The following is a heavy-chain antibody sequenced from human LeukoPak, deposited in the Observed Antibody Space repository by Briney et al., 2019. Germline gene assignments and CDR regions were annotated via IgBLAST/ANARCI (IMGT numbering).Heavy chain of an antibody. CDR3: ARDLGMTSMDI. D-gene: IGHD2-21*02. CDR2: INSDGSST. CDR1: GFTFSIYW. V-gene: IGHV3-74*01. J-gene: IGHJ3*02. Sequence: PGGSLRLSCGASGFTFSIYWMHWVRQAPGKGLGWVSRINSDGSSTNYADSVKGRFTISRDNAKNTLYLQMNSLGAEDTAVYYCARDLGMTSMDIWGQGTMVTVSS.